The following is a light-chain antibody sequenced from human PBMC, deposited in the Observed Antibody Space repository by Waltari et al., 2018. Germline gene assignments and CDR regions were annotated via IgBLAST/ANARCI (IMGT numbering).Light chain of an antibody. CDR3: QQDGSSPRT. Sequence: DIVLTQSPGTLSLSPGERATLSCRASQSVSSSYLAWYQQKPGQAPRLLIDGASSRATGVPDMFRGRGSGKDFTLTISRLEPEDVAVYYGQQDGSSPRTFGQGTKVEIK. J-gene: IGKJ1*01. CDR2: GAS. V-gene: IGKV3-20*01. CDR1: QSVSSSY.